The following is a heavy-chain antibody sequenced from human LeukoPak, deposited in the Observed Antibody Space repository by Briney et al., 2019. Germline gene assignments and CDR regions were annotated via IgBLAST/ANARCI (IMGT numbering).Heavy chain of an antibody. CDR2: IYYSGST. J-gene: IGHJ4*02. CDR1: GGSISSYY. V-gene: IGHV4-59*01. CDR3: ARNTYYGGNTHFDY. D-gene: IGHD4-23*01. Sequence: SETLSLTCTVSGGSISSYYWSWIRQPQGKGLEWIGYIYYSGSTNYNPSLKSRVTISVDTSKNQFSLKLSSVTAADTAVYYCARNTYYGGNTHFDYWGQGTLVTVSS.